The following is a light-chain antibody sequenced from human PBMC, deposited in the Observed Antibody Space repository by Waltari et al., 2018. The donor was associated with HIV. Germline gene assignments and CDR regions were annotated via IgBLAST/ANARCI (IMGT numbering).Light chain of an antibody. Sequence: EIQMTQSPSTLSASVGERVTLTCRASQSISNWLAWYQQKPGKAPKLLIYKASTLDSGVPIRFSGSGSGTEFTLTINTLQPDDVATYYCQQYNSYSPWAFGQGTKVEIK. V-gene: IGKV1-5*03. CDR2: KAS. CDR1: QSISNW. J-gene: IGKJ1*01. CDR3: QQYNSYSPWA.